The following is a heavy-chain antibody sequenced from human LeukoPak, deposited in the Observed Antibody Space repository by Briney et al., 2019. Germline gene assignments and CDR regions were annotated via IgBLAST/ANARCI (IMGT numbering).Heavy chain of an antibody. CDR1: AASISNYY. D-gene: IGHD3-22*01. CDR3: ASPRSGYRYTFDY. J-gene: IGHJ4*02. V-gene: IGHV4-4*09. CDR2: ISTIGST. Sequence: PSETLSLTCAVSAASISNYYWSWIRQAPGKGLEWIGYISTIGSTSYNPSLKSRVSISLDTSKNRFSLNLNFVTAADTAVYYCASPRSGYRYTFDYWGQGALVTVSS.